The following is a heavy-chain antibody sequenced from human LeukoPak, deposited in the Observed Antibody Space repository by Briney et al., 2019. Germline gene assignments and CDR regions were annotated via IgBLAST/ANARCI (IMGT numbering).Heavy chain of an antibody. CDR2: ISSTSKYV. V-gene: IGHV3-21*01. J-gene: IGHJ4*02. D-gene: IGHD2-2*01. CDR3: ASHVGSTRNFDY. Sequence: GGSLRLSCAASGFTFSTYSMNWVRQAPGKGLEWVSSISSTSKYVYYADSVKGRFTVSRDNAKNSLFLQMNSLRAEDTAVYYCASHVGSTRNFDYWGQGTLVTVSP. CDR1: GFTFSTYS.